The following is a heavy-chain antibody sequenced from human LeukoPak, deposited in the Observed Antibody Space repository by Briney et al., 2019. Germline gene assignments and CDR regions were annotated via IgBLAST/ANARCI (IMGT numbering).Heavy chain of an antibody. J-gene: IGHJ2*01. CDR3: AREPPFYGYRYFDL. D-gene: IGHD2/OR15-2a*01. CDR2: IYYRGST. V-gene: IGHV4-30-4*08. CDR1: GGSISSGDYY. Sequence: SETLSLTCTVSGGSISSGDYYWSWIRQPPGKGLEWIGYIYYRGSTNYNPSLKSRITISVDTSKNQFSLKLSSVTAADTAVYYCAREPPFYGYRYFDLWGRGTLVTVSS.